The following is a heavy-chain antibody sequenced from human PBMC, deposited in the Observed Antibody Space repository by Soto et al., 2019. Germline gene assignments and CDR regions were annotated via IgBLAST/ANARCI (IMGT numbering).Heavy chain of an antibody. V-gene: IGHV1-18*04. Sequence: GASVKVSCKASGYTSADFGISWVLQAPGQGLEWMGWVSGNNGASNPAPKVQGRITMTLDTSTGVSYMALRSLRSDDTAIYYCVRDQKYFRVNGNWFDSWGQGTLVTVSS. CDR1: GYTSADFG. J-gene: IGHJ5*01. D-gene: IGHD2-2*01. CDR2: VSGNNGAS. CDR3: VRDQKYFRVNGNWFDS.